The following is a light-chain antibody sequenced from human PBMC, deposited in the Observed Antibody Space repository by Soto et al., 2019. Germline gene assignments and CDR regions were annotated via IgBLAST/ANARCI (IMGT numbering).Light chain of an antibody. CDR1: SSDVGGYNY. V-gene: IGLV2-14*01. J-gene: IGLJ3*02. Sequence: QSVLTQPASVSGSPGQSITISCTGTSSDVGGYNYVSWYQQHPGKAPKLMIYEVSNRPSGVSNRFSGSKSGNTDSLAISGLKAEDEADYYCSSYTSSSTLVFGGGTKLTVL. CDR3: SSYTSSSTLV. CDR2: EVS.